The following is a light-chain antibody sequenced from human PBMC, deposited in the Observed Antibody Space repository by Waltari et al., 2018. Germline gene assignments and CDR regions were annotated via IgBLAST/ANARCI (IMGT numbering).Light chain of an antibody. CDR3: QQYNNWPPYT. Sequence: DIVMTQSPATLSVSPGERATLPCRASQSVGSNLAGYQQKPGQALRLLIFAASRRATGIPARFSGSGSGTEFTLTIGSLQSEDFAVYYCQQYNNWPPYTFGQGTKLEIK. CDR2: AAS. V-gene: IGKV3-15*01. J-gene: IGKJ2*01. CDR1: QSVGSN.